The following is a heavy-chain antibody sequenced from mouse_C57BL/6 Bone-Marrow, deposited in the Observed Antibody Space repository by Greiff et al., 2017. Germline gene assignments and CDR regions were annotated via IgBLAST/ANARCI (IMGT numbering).Heavy chain of an antibody. Sequence: EVHLVESGGGLVQPGGSLSLSCAASGFTFTDYYMSWVRQPPGKALEWLGFISNKANGYTTEYSAAVKGRFTNSRDNSQSILYLHMNALRAEDSATYYCARSYNYLDYWGQGTTLTVSS. D-gene: IGHD1-3*01. J-gene: IGHJ2*01. CDR3: ARSYNYLDY. CDR1: GFTFTDYY. V-gene: IGHV7-3*01. CDR2: ISNKANGYTT.